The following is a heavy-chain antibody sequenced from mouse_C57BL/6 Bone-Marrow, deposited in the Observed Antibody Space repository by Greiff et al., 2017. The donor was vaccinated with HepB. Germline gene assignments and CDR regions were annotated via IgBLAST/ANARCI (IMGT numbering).Heavy chain of an antibody. CDR3: ARVTSYYSNPWYFDV. CDR2: IYPGSGST. Sequence: VQLQQPGAELVKPGASVKMSCKASGYTFTSYWITWVKQRPGQGLEWIGDIYPGSGSTNYNEKFKSKATLTVDTSSSTAYIQLSSLTSEDSAVYYCARVTSYYSNPWYFDVWGTGTTVTVSS. D-gene: IGHD2-5*01. CDR1: GYTFTSYW. V-gene: IGHV1-55*01. J-gene: IGHJ1*03.